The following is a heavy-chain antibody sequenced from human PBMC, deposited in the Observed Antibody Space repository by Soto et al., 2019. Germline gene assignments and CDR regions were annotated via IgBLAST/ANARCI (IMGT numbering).Heavy chain of an antibody. J-gene: IGHJ6*02. V-gene: IGHV3-30-3*01. CDR2: IPYDGSNE. D-gene: IGHD3-10*01. CDR3: ARDRTIALLRGAIPDYYGMDV. CDR1: GFTFSSYA. Sequence: QVQLVESGGGVVQPGRSLRLSCAASGFTFSSYAIHWVRQAPGKGLEWVAAIPYDGSNEYYADSVKGRFTISRDNSRNTLYLQMNSLRAEDTAVYYCARDRTIALLRGAIPDYYGMDVWGQGTTVTASS.